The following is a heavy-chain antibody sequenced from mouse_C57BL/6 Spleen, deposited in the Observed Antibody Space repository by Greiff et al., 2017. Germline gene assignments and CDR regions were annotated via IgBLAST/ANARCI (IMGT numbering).Heavy chain of an antibody. CDR3: ARFSTVVDYYIDY. CDR1: GYTFTSYG. Sequence: DVQLQESGAELVRPGSSVKMSCKTSGYTFTSYGINWVKQRPGQGLEWIGYIYIGNGYTEYNEKFKGKATLTSDTASSTAYLQLSSLASEDSAIYFCARFSTVVDYYIDYWGQGTTLTVSS. D-gene: IGHD1-1*01. V-gene: IGHV1-58*01. J-gene: IGHJ2*01. CDR2: IYIGNGYT.